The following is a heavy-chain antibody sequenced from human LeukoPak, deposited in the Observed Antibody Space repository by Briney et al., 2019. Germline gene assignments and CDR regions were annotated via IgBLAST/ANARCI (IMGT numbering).Heavy chain of an antibody. V-gene: IGHV7-4-1*02. CDR2: FNTNTGNP. Sequence: ASVTVSCTASGYTFTNYAMNWVRQAPGQGLEWMGWFNTNTGNPTYAQGFTGRFVFSLDTSVSTAYLQISSLTAEDTAVYYCARGNYYVDYWGQGTLVTVSS. CDR3: ARGNYYVDY. D-gene: IGHD3-10*01. J-gene: IGHJ4*02. CDR1: GYTFTNYA.